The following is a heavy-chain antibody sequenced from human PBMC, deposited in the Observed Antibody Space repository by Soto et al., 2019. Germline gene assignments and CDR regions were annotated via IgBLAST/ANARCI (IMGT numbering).Heavy chain of an antibody. V-gene: IGHV3-30-3*02. D-gene: IGHD6-6*01. CDR3: AKVSSSSPYDAFDI. J-gene: IGHJ3*02. Sequence: GKGLEWVAVISYDGSNKYYADSVKGRFTISRDNSKNTLYLQMNSLRAEDTAVYYCAKVSSSSPYDAFDIWGQGTMVSV. CDR2: ISYDGSNK.